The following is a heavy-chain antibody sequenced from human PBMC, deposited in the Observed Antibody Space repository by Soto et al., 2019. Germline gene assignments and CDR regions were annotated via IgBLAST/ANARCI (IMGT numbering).Heavy chain of an antibody. J-gene: IGHJ4*02. V-gene: IGHV4-34*01. D-gene: IGHD2-2*01. Sequence: SETLSLTCAVYGGSFSGYYWSWIRQPPGKGLEWVGEINHSGSTNYNPSLKSRVTISVDTSKNQFSLKLSSVTAADTAVYYCASFNCSSTSCLPDYFDYWGQGTLVTVSS. CDR2: INHSGST. CDR1: GGSFSGYY. CDR3: ASFNCSSTSCLPDYFDY.